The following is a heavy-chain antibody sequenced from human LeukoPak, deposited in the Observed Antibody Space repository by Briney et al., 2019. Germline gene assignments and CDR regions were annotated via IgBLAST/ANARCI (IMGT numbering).Heavy chain of an antibody. Sequence: GGSLRLSCAASGFTFSSYAMSWVRQAPGKGLEWVSAINGSGGSTYYADSVKGRFTISRDNSKNTLYLQMNSLRAEDTAVYYCAKFGVYSSGWAPYFDYWGQGTLVTVSS. D-gene: IGHD6-19*01. CDR1: GFTFSSYA. V-gene: IGHV3-23*01. CDR2: INGSGGST. J-gene: IGHJ4*02. CDR3: AKFGVYSSGWAPYFDY.